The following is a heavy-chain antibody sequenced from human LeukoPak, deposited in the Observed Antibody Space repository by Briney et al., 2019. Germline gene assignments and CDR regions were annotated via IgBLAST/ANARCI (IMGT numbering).Heavy chain of an antibody. CDR2: ISGSGGST. CDR1: GFTFSSYA. J-gene: IGHJ4*02. D-gene: IGHD3-22*01. Sequence: GGSLRLSCAASGFTFSSYAMSWVRQAPGKGLEWVSAISGSGGSTYYADSVKGRFTISRDNSKNTLYLQMNSLRAEDTAVYYCAKQPRYYYDSSGYGFFDYWGQGTLVTVSS. CDR3: AKQPRYYYDSSGYGFFDY. V-gene: IGHV3-23*01.